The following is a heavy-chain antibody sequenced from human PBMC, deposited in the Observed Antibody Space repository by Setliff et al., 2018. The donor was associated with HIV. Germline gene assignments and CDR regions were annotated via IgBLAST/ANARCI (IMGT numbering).Heavy chain of an antibody. V-gene: IGHV4-39*02. CDR1: GGSISGSSYY. Sequence: PSETLSLTCIVSGGSISGSSYYWGWIRQSPGKGLEWIGNMYYSGSTYYNPSLKSRVTISVDTSKNHLSLKLTSVTAADTGLYYCVFGLRFLPFDNWGQGTLVTVSS. J-gene: IGHJ4*02. CDR3: VFGLRFLPFDN. CDR2: MYYSGST. D-gene: IGHD3-3*01.